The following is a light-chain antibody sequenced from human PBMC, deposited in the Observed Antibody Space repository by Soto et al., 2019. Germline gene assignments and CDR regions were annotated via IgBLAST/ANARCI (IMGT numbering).Light chain of an antibody. CDR1: SSDVGGYNY. CDR3: SSYTSSSTDV. V-gene: IGLV2-14*01. CDR2: DVS. J-gene: IGLJ1*01. Sequence: QSVLTQPASVSASPGQSITISCTRTSSDVGGYNYVSWYQQHPGRAPKLMIYDVSIRPSGVSNRFSGSKSGNTASLTISGLQAEDEADYYCSSYTSSSTDVFGTGTKVTVL.